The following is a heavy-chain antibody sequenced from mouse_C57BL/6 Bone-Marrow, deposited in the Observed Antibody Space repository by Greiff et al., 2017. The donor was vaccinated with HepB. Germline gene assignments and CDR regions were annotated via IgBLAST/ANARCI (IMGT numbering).Heavy chain of an antibody. J-gene: IGHJ1*03. Sequence: EVKLQQSGAELVRPGASVKLSCTASGFNIKDYYMHWVKQRPEQGLEWIGRIDPEDGDTEYAPKFPGKATMTADTSSNPAYLQLSSLTSEDTAVYYCTVYYGSNPWYFDVWGTGTTVTVSS. V-gene: IGHV14-1*01. D-gene: IGHD1-1*01. CDR3: TVYYGSNPWYFDV. CDR1: GFNIKDYY. CDR2: IDPEDGDT.